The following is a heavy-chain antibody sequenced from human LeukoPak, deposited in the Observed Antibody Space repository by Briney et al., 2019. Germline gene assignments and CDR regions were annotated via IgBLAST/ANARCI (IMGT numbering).Heavy chain of an antibody. V-gene: IGHV3-33*01. CDR1: GFTFSSYG. Sequence: PGRSLRLSCAASGFTFSSYGMHWVRQAPGKGLEWVAVIWYDGSNKYYADSVKGRFTISRDNSKNTLYLQMNSLRGEDTAVYYCARDLSLGEGVTTFDYWGQGTLVTVSS. J-gene: IGHJ4*02. CDR2: IWYDGSNK. CDR3: ARDLSLGEGVTTFDY. D-gene: IGHD4-17*01.